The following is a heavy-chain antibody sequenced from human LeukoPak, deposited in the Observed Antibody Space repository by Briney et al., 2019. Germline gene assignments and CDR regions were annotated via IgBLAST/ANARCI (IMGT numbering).Heavy chain of an antibody. CDR2: IYYSGST. CDR1: GGSISSYY. Sequence: SETLSLTCTVSGGSISSYYWSWIRQHPGKGLEWIGYIYYSGSTYYNPSLKSRVTISVDTSKNQFSLKLSSVTAADTAVYYCARMITATYAFDIWGQGTMVTVSS. J-gene: IGHJ3*02. D-gene: IGHD3-16*01. V-gene: IGHV4-59*06. CDR3: ARMITATYAFDI.